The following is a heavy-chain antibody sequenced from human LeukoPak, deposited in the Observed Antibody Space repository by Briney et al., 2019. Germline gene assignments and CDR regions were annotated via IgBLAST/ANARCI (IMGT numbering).Heavy chain of an antibody. J-gene: IGHJ4*02. Sequence: GGSLRLSCAASGFTFRSYWMSWVRQAPGKGLEWVASIKQDGSEMYYVDSKRGRLTISRDNAKSSLYLQMNTLRAEDTAVYYCARDVRQWEPDSWGQGTLVTVSS. CDR3: ARDVRQWEPDS. CDR2: IKQDGSEM. V-gene: IGHV3-7*03. CDR1: GFTFRSYW. D-gene: IGHD1-26*01.